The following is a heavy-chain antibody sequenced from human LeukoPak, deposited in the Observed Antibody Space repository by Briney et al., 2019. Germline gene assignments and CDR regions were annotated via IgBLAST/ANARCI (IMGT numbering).Heavy chain of an antibody. CDR2: IYHSGIT. CDR1: GYSIRSGYY. CDR3: ARMVATINDAFDI. Sequence: PSETLSLTCTVSGYSIRSGYYWGWIRQPPRKGLEWIGSIYHSGITYYNPSLKGRVTISVDTSKNQFSLKLSSVTAADTAVYYCARMVATINDAFDIWGQGTMVTVSS. D-gene: IGHD5-24*01. V-gene: IGHV4-38-2*02. J-gene: IGHJ3*02.